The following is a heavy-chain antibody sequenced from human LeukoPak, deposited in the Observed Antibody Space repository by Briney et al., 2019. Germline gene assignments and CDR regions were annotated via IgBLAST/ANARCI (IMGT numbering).Heavy chain of an antibody. CDR2: LVYDERND. D-gene: IGHD2-21*01. J-gene: IGHJ4*02. V-gene: IGHV3-33*08. CDR1: GFTFSSYT. CDR3: ARDLSAAYDF. Sequence: GGSLRLSCTASGFTFSSYTMTWVRQAPGKGLEWVARLVYDERNDYANSVKGRFTISRDNSKNTLYLQMDNLRVDDTAVYYCARDLSAAYDFWGQGILVTVSS.